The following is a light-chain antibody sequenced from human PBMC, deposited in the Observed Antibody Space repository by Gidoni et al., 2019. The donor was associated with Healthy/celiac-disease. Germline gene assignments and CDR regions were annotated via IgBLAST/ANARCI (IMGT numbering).Light chain of an antibody. Sequence: EIVLTQSPGTLSLSPGERATLSCRASQSVSSSYLAWYQQKPGQAPRLLIYGASSRATGIPDRFSGSGSGTDFTLTISRMEPEDCAVYYCQQYGSSPRTFXQXTKVEIK. CDR1: QSVSSSY. CDR3: QQYGSSPRT. CDR2: GAS. V-gene: IGKV3-20*01. J-gene: IGKJ1*01.